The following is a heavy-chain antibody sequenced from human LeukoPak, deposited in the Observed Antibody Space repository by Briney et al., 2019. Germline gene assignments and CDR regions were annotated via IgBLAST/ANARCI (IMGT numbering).Heavy chain of an antibody. CDR1: GFTFSSYG. V-gene: IGHV3-30*18. CDR2: ISYDGSNK. J-gene: IGHJ4*02. Sequence: GRSLRLSCAASGFTFSSYGMHWVRQAPGKGLEWVAVISYDGSNKYYADSVKGRFTISRDNSKNTLYLQMNSLRAEDTAVYYCAKDSVQWLRGRGGNYFDYWGQGTLVTVSS. D-gene: IGHD6-19*01. CDR3: AKDSVQWLRGRGGNYFDY.